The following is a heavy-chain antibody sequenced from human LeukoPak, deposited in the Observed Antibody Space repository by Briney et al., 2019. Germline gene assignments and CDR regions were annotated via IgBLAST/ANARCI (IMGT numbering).Heavy chain of an antibody. CDR3: ARLPTNDWFDP. V-gene: IGHV4-59*08. D-gene: IGHD5-24*01. Sequence: PSETLSLTCTVSGGSISSYYWSWIRQPPGKGLEWIGYIYYSGSTNYNPSLKSRVTISVDTSKNQFSLKLSSVTAADTAVYYCARLPTNDWFDPWGQGTLVTDSS. CDR2: IYYSGST. CDR1: GGSISSYY. J-gene: IGHJ5*02.